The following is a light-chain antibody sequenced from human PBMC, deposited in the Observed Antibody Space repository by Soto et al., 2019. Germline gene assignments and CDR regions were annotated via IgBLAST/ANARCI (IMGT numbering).Light chain of an antibody. CDR1: QSVSSY. J-gene: IGKJ5*01. CDR2: DIS. V-gene: IGKV3-11*01. CDR3: QQRRNWPPEVT. Sequence: EIVLTQSPATLSLSPGERATLACRASQSVSSYLAWYQQRPGQSPRLLIYDISDRATGIPARFSGSGSGTDFTLTINSLEPDDFAVYFCQQRRNWPPEVTFGQGTRLEI.